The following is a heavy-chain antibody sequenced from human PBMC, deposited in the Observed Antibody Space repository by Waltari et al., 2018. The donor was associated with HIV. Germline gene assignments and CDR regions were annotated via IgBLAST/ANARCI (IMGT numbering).Heavy chain of an antibody. CDR1: GLALPSYT. V-gene: IGHV3-64*01. J-gene: IGHJ5*01. CDR2: ISSNGGST. CDR3: ARGGDYSDSSDHSWFDS. Sequence: EVQLVASGGGLVQPGGSLRPSCLAYGLALPSYTMDWFRQAPGQGLECVSAISSNGGSTYYANSVQGRFTISRDNSKNTLYLQMGSLRAEDLAVYSCARGGDYSDSSDHSWFDSWGQGTLVTVSS. D-gene: IGHD3-22*01.